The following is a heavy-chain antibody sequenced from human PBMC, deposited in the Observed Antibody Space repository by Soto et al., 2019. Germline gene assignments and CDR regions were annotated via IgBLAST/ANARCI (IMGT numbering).Heavy chain of an antibody. CDR3: ARSDGYDWGGNYYYYGMDV. Sequence: SETLSLTCAVSGYSISSSNWWGWIRQPPGKGLEWIGYIYYSGSTYYNPSLKSRVTMSVDTSKNQFSLKLSSVTAVDTAVYYWARSDGYDWGGNYYYYGMDVWGQGTTVTVSS. CDR1: GYSISSSNW. V-gene: IGHV4-28*01. J-gene: IGHJ6*02. D-gene: IGHD5-12*01. CDR2: IYYSGST.